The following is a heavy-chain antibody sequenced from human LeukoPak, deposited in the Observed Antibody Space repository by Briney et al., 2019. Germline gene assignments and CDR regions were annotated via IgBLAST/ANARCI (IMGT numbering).Heavy chain of an antibody. CDR1: GFTFSNYW. Sequence: GGSLRLSCEGSGFTFSNYWMGWVRQAPGKGLQWVANIKTDGSEKYYVDSVKGRFTISRDNAKNSLYLQMNSLRAEDTAVYYCARTPDYWSQGTLVTVSS. CDR2: IKTDGSEK. CDR3: ARTPDY. J-gene: IGHJ4*02. V-gene: IGHV3-7*01.